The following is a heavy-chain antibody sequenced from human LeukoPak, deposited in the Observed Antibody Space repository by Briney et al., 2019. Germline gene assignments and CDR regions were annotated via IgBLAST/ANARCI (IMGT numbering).Heavy chain of an antibody. V-gene: IGHV4-59*05. Sequence: PGGSLRLSCAASGFTVSSNYMSWVRQAPGKGLECIGSIYFSGSVYYNPSLRSRVTISLDTSTKQLSLKLTSVTAADTAIYYCAKHNGGGIVSYVAPGPPDYFDHWGQGALVTVSS. J-gene: IGHJ4*02. CDR2: IYFSGSV. CDR1: GFTVSSNY. D-gene: IGHD2-21*01. CDR3: AKHNGGGIVSYVAPGPPDYFDH.